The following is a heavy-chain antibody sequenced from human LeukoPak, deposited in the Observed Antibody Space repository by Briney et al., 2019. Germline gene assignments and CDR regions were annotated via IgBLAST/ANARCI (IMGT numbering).Heavy chain of an antibody. CDR3: AGSLVSSSWYTFLFDY. J-gene: IGHJ4*02. CDR2: IYYSGST. Sequence: SETLSLTCTVSGGSISNYYWSWIRQPPGKGLEWVGYIYYSGSTNYNPSLKSRVTISVDTSKNQFSLKLSSVTAADTAVYYCAGSLVSSSWYTFLFDYWGQGTLVTVSS. V-gene: IGHV4-59*12. D-gene: IGHD6-13*01. CDR1: GGSISNYY.